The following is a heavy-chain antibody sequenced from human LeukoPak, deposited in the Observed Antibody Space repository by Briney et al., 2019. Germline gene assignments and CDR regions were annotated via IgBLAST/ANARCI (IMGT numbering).Heavy chain of an antibody. D-gene: IGHD3-16*02. CDR1: GFTFSSFA. Sequence: GGSLRLSCAASGFTFSSFAMNWVRPAPGKGLEWLSYVSAGSTTTIYYADSVKGRFTISKDNAKNSLYLQMHSLRDEDTAVYYCARRGYTSAWDFWGQGTLVTVSS. CDR3: ARRGYTSAWDF. J-gene: IGHJ4*02. V-gene: IGHV3-48*02. CDR2: VSAGSTTTI.